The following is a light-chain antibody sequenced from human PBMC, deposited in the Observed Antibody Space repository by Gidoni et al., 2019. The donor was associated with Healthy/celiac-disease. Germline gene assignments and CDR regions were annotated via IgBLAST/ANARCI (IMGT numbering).Light chain of an antibody. CDR1: QSISSY. CDR2: AAS. Sequence: DIQMTQSPSSLSASVGDRVTITCRASQSISSYLNLYQQKPGKAPKLLIDAASSLQSVVPSSFSGSGSGTDFTLTISSLQPEDFATYYCQQSYSTWTFGQGTKVEIK. J-gene: IGKJ1*01. V-gene: IGKV1-39*01. CDR3: QQSYSTWT.